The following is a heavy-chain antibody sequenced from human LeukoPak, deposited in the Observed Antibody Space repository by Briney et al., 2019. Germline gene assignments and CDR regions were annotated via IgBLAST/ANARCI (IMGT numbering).Heavy chain of an antibody. J-gene: IGHJ4*02. V-gene: IGHV3-23*01. Sequence: GGSLTLSCAASGFSFSSYAMSWVRQPPGKGLEWVSAISGSGGSTYYADSVKGRFTISRDNSKNTLYLQMNSLRAEDTAVYYCAKDPYYYDSSGYSGFDYWGQGTLVTVSS. CDR3: AKDPYYYDSSGYSGFDY. CDR1: GFSFSSYA. D-gene: IGHD3-22*01. CDR2: ISGSGGST.